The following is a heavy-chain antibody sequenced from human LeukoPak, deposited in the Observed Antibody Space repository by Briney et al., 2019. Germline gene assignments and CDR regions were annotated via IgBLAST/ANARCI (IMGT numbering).Heavy chain of an antibody. CDR2: IYPDDSNT. V-gene: IGHV5-51*01. CDR3: ARRSGVGAHFDY. J-gene: IGHJ4*02. Sequence: KCGESLKISCKDSGYSFTSYWIGWVRQMPGKGLEWMGIIYPDDSNTRYSPSFQGQVTISVDKSLRTAYLQWSSLTASDTAVYYCARRSGVGAHFDYWGQGTLVTVSS. CDR1: GYSFTSYW. D-gene: IGHD1-26*01.